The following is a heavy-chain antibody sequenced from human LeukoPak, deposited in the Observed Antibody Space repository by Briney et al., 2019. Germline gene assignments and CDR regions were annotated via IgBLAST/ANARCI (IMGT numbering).Heavy chain of an antibody. CDR1: GGSISSYY. V-gene: IGHV4-34*01. CDR2: INHSGST. D-gene: IGHD2-2*01. Sequence: SETLSLTCTVSGGSISSYYWSWIRQPPGKGLEWIGEINHSGSTNYNPSLKSRVTISVDTSKNQFSLKLSSVTAADTAVYYCARGRRYCSSTSCRPAAYYYYYMDVWGKGTTVTVSS. J-gene: IGHJ6*03. CDR3: ARGRRYCSSTSCRPAAYYYYYMDV.